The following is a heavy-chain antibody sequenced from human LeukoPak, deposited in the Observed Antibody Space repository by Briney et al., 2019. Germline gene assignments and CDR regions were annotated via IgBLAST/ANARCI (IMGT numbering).Heavy chain of an antibody. CDR2: INHSGST. CDR1: GGSFSGYY. CDR3: ARGPYGSG. J-gene: IGHJ4*02. D-gene: IGHD6-19*01. Sequence: SETLSLSCAVYGGSFSGYYWSWIRQPPGKGLEWIGEINHSGSTNYNPSLKSRVTISVDTSKNQFSLKLSSVTAADTAVYYCARGPYGSGWGQGTLVTVSS. V-gene: IGHV4-34*01.